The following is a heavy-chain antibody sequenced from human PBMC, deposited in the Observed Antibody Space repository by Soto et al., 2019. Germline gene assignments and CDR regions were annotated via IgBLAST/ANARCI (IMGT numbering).Heavy chain of an antibody. D-gene: IGHD2-2*01. CDR2: ISAYNGNT. V-gene: IGHV1-18*04. CDR1: GYTFTSYC. Sequence: ASVKVSCKASGYTFTSYCISWVRQTPGQGLEWMGWISAYNGNTNYAQKLQGRVTMTTDTSTSTAYMELRSLRSDDTAVYYCARDRGSTSSDRSDPWGQGTLVTVSS. CDR3: ARDRGSTSSDRSDP. J-gene: IGHJ5*02.